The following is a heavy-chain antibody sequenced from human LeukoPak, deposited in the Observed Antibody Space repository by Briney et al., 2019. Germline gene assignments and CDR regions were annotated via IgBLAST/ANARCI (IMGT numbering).Heavy chain of an antibody. CDR2: IIPIFGTA. CDR1: GDTFSIYA. V-gene: IGHV1-69*13. Sequence: ASVRVSSKASGDTFSIYAISWVRQAPGQGLEWMGRIIPIFGTANYAQKFQGRVTITADESTSTAYMELSSLRSEDTAVYYCARTIAAAGGDDYWGQGTLVTVSS. D-gene: IGHD6-13*01. CDR3: ARTIAAAGGDDY. J-gene: IGHJ4*02.